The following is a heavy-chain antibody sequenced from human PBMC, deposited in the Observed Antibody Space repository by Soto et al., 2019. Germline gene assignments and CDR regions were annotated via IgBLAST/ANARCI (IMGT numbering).Heavy chain of an antibody. CDR2: ISYDGSNK. J-gene: IGHJ4*02. V-gene: IGHV3-30-3*01. D-gene: IGHD3-22*01. Sequence: PGWSLRLSCASSVFTFSSYAMHWVRQAPGKGLEWVAVISYDGSNKYYADSVKGRFTISRDNSKNTLYLQMNSLRAEDTAVYYCARSYDSSGYSSGNFDYWGQGTLVTVSS. CDR1: VFTFSSYA. CDR3: ARSYDSSGYSSGNFDY.